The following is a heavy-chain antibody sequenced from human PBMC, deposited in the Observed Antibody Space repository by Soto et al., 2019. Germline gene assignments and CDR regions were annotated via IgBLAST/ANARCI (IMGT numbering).Heavy chain of an antibody. CDR2: ISGSGGST. CDR3: AKDPRRYFDWLNDY. V-gene: IGHV3-23*01. J-gene: IGHJ4*02. D-gene: IGHD3-9*01. CDR1: GFTFSSYA. Sequence: EVQLLESGGGLVQPGGSLRLSCAASGFTFSSYAMSWVRQAPGKGLEWVSAISGSGGSTYYAGSVKGRFTISRDNSKNTLYLQMNSLRAEDTAVYYCAKDPRRYFDWLNDYWGQGTLVTVSS.